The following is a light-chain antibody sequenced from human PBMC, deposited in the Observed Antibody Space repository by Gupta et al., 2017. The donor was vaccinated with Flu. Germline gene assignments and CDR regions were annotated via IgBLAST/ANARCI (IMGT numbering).Light chain of an antibody. V-gene: IGLV3-25*02. CDR3: QSADSSGAYV. J-gene: IGLJ1*01. CDR2: KDT. CDR1: ALVSQY. Sequence: SYELTQPPSVSVSPGQTARVTCSGDALVSQYGYWYQQRPGQAPVAVMYKDTERPSGIPERFSGSRSGTTATLTISGAQAEDEADYYCQSADSSGAYVFGTGTKVTVL.